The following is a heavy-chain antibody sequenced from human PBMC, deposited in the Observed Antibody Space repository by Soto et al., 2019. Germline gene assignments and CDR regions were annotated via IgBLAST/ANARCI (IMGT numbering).Heavy chain of an antibody. V-gene: IGHV1-69*13. Sequence: SVKVSCKASGGTFSSYAISWVRQAPGQGLEWMGGIIPIFGTANYAQKFQGRVTITADESTSTAYMELSSLRSEDTAVYYCAXDLRQKYNWNYVDYFDYWGQGTLVTVSS. CDR2: IIPIFGTA. D-gene: IGHD1-7*01. CDR3: AXDLRQKYNWNYVDYFDY. CDR1: GGTFSSYA. J-gene: IGHJ4*02.